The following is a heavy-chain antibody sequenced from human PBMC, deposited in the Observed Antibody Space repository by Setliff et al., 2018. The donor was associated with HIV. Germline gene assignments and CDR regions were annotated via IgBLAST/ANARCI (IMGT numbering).Heavy chain of an antibody. CDR2: YYYSGST. CDR1: GDSISRSRYS. V-gene: IGHV4-39*07. J-gene: IGHJ4*02. Sequence: PSETLSLTCVVSGDSISRSRYSWGCVRQPPGKGLEWIGSYYYSGSTSYNPSIKSGVTISGDTSKNQFSLRRSSVTAADTAVYYCARGRRSSGWYFYHWGQGTLVTVSS. D-gene: IGHD6-19*01. CDR3: ARGRRSSGWYFYH.